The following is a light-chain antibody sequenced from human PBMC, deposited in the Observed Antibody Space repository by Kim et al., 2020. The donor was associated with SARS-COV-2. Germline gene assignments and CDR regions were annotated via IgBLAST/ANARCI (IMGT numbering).Light chain of an antibody. J-gene: IGLJ2*01. CDR1: NIRYRS. V-gene: IGLV3-21*02. Sequence: VAPGQTASITCGGDNIRYRSVHWYQQRPGQAPVLVVYDDSARPSGIPERFSGSNSGNTATLTISRVEPGDEADFYCQVWDSDSEVVFGGGTQLTVL. CDR3: QVWDSDSEVV. CDR2: DDS.